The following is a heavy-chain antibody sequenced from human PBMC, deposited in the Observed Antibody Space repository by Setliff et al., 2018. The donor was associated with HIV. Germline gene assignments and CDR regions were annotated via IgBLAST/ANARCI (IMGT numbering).Heavy chain of an antibody. J-gene: IGHJ4*02. CDR1: GGPVGTSSYY. V-gene: IGHV4-39*02. CDR2: MYFSGKT. D-gene: IGHD2-2*01. CDR3: AGLRLGHVPYYFDY. Sequence: SETLSLTCTVSGGPVGTSSYYWGWIRQPPGKGLEWIGSMYFSGKTYYNPSLKSRVTISIDTSKNRFSLKLSSVTATDTAVYYCAGLRLGHVPYYFDYWGQGTLVTVSS.